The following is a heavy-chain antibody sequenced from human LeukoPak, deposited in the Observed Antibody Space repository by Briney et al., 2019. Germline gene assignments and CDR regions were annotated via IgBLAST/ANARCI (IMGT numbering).Heavy chain of an antibody. CDR2: INHSGST. V-gene: IGHV4-34*01. D-gene: IGHD6-19*01. J-gene: IGHJ4*02. Sequence: SETLSLTCAVYGGSFSGYYWSWIRQPPGKGLEWIGEINHSGSTNYNPSLKSRVTISVDTSKNQFSLKLSSVTAADTAVYYCARLLKQWLVGYFGYWGQGTLVTVSS. CDR1: GGSFSGYY. CDR3: ARLLKQWLVGYFGY.